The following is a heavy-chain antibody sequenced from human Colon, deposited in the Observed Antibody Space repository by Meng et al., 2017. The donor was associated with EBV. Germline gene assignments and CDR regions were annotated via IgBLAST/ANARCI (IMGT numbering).Heavy chain of an antibody. CDR2: IHSSGST. Sequence: QVQLRGSGPGLVKPPQTLSLTCTVSGGSSSSGGYYWSWIRQPPGKGLEWIGYIHSSGSTYYNPSLRSRLTISVDTSKNQFSLKLSSVTAADTAVYYCARASYGSGSPLGESWFDPWGQGTLVTVSS. CDR1: GGSSSSGGYY. D-gene: IGHD3-10*01. V-gene: IGHV4-31*03. J-gene: IGHJ5*02. CDR3: ARASYGSGSPLGESWFDP.